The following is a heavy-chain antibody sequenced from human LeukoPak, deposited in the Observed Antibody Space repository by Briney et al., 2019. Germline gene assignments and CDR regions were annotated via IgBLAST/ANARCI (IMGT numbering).Heavy chain of an antibody. CDR1: GFTFSSYG. CDR2: ISSSGSTI. D-gene: IGHD4-17*01. Sequence: PGGSLRLSCAASGFTFSSYGMNWVRQAPGKGLEWVSYISSSGSTIYYADSVKGRFTISRDNAKNSLYLQMNSLRAEDTAVYYCARLRDDYGDYSFDYWGQGTLVTVSS. CDR3: ARLRDDYGDYSFDY. J-gene: IGHJ4*02. V-gene: IGHV3-48*04.